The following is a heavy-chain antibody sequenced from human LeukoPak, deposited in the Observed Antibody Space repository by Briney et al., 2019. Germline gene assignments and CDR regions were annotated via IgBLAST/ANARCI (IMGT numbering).Heavy chain of an antibody. D-gene: IGHD3-9*01. J-gene: IGHJ3*02. V-gene: IGHV5-51*01. CDR2: IYPGDSDP. CDR1: GYSFTSYW. Sequence: GEYLKISCKGSGYSFTSYWIGWVRHMPGKSLECMGIIYPGDSDPRYSPSLQGQVTISADKSISTAYLQWSSLKASDTAMFFQAEDGIRYFDWFEGRFGAFDIWDQGTMVTVSS. CDR3: AEDGIRYFDWFEGRFGAFDI.